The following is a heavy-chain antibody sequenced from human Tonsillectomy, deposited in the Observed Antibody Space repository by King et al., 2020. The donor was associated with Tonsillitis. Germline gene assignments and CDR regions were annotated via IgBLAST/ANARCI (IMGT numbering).Heavy chain of an antibody. CDR2: IIPIFGTA. Sequence: QLVQSGAEVKKPGSSVKVSCKASGGTFSSYAISWVRQAPGQGLEWMGGIIPIFGTANYAQKFQGRVTITADESTSTAYMELSSLSSEDTAVYYCASPLDGYNYFSDAFDIWGQGTMVTVSS. J-gene: IGHJ3*02. V-gene: IGHV1-69*12. D-gene: IGHD5-24*01. CDR3: ASPLDGYNYFSDAFDI. CDR1: GGTFSSYA.